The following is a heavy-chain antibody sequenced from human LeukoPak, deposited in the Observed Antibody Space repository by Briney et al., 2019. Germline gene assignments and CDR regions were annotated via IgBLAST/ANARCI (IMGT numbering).Heavy chain of an antibody. Sequence: KPGGSLRLSCAASGFTFSSYNMNWVRQAPGKGLEWVSSISSSSSYIYYADSVKGRFTISRDNAKNSLYLQMNSLRAEDTAVYYCARDLKSIYYYDINAGAYDIWGQGTMVTVSS. V-gene: IGHV3-21*01. CDR1: GFTFSSYN. D-gene: IGHD3-22*01. J-gene: IGHJ3*02. CDR3: ARDLKSIYYYDINAGAYDI. CDR2: ISSSSSYI.